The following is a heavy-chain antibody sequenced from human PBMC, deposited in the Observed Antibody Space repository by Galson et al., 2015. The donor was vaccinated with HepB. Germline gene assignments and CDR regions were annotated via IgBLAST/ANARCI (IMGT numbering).Heavy chain of an antibody. CDR1: GYTFTSYG. CDR3: ARGKYCSSTSCYQNYYYGMDV. J-gene: IGHJ6*02. Sequence: SVKVSCKASGYTFTSYGMSWVRQAPGQGLEWMGWISAYNGNTNYAQKLQGRVTMTTDTSTSTAYMELRSLRSDDTAVYYCARGKYCSSTSCYQNYYYGMDVWGQGTTVTVSS. D-gene: IGHD2-2*01. V-gene: IGHV1-18*04. CDR2: ISAYNGNT.